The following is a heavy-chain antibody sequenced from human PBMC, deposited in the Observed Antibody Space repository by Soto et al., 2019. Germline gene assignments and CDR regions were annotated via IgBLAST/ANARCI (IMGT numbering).Heavy chain of an antibody. V-gene: IGHV3-13*04. Sequence: GSLRLSCAASGFTFSSYDMHWVRQATGKGLEWVSAIGTAGDTYYPGSVKGRFTISRENAKNSLYLQMNSLRAGDTAVYYCARSGGMGYWFDPWGQGTLVPVSS. J-gene: IGHJ5*02. CDR3: ARSGGMGYWFDP. D-gene: IGHD2-15*01. CDR1: GFTFSSYD. CDR2: IGTAGDT.